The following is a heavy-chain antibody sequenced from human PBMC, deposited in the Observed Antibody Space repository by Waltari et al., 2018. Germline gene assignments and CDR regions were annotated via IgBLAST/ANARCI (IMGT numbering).Heavy chain of an antibody. Sequence: QLHLHESGAGLVKPSETLSLSCTVSGGSFSTTRYYWGLVRQPPGKGLEWIGAIYFRGSTYFEPSLKSRVTMSVDTSKNQFSLNLTSVTAADTALYYCAGHSPRYGGLPMGDFSLFLDYWGQGKLVTVSS. D-gene: IGHD3-16*02. J-gene: IGHJ4*02. V-gene: IGHV4-39*01. CDR3: AGHSPRYGGLPMGDFSLFLDY. CDR1: GGSFSTTRYY. CDR2: IYFRGST.